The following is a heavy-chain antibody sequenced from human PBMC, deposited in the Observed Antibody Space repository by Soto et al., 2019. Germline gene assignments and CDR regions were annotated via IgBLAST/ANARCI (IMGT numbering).Heavy chain of an antibody. CDR1: SFQFGCLG. CDR3: ARDGFGEFNNWFDP. J-gene: IGHJ5*02. CDR2: IKQDGSEK. V-gene: IGHV3-7*01. Sequence: GASLRFVQAAFSFQFGCLGIRWVSPAKGKGLEWVANIKQDGSEKYYVDSVKGRFTIYRDNAKNSLYLQMNSLRAEDTAVYYCARDGFGEFNNWFDPWGQGTVVSGTS. D-gene: IGHD3-10*01.